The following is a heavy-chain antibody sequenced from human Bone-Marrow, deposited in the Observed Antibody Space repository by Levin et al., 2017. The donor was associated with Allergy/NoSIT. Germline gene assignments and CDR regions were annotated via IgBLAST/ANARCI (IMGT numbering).Heavy chain of an antibody. D-gene: IGHD6-19*01. J-gene: IGHJ3*02. V-gene: IGHV4-59*01. CDR3: ARLLAEGSSDWYTAFDI. Sequence: NASETLSLTCNVSGDSIKNYYWTWIRQPPGKGLEWIGYIFYTGSANYNPSLKSRVSMSVDASNNHFSLKLNSVTAADTAMYYCARLLAEGSSDWYTAFDIWGQGTLVTVSP. CDR1: GDSIKNYY. CDR2: IFYTGSA.